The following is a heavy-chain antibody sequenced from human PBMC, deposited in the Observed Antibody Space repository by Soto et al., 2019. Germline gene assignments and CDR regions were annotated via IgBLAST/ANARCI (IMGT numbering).Heavy chain of an antibody. Sequence: PSETLSLTCTVSGGSISSYYWSWIRQPPGKGLEWIGYIYYSGSTNYNPSLKSRVTISVDTSKNQFSLKLSSVTAADTAVYYCARVGSSGWYDYYYYGMDVWGQGTTVTVSS. CDR1: GGSISSYY. V-gene: IGHV4-59*01. J-gene: IGHJ6*02. CDR2: IYYSGST. D-gene: IGHD6-19*01. CDR3: ARVGSSGWYDYYYYGMDV.